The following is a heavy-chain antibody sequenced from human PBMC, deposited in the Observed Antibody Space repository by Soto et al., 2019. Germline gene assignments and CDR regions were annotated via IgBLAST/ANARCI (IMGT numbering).Heavy chain of an antibody. Sequence: QVQLQESGPGLVKPSQTLSLTCTVSGGSITSGAYYWTWIRQHPGKGLEWIGYIYYGGSTYYNPSLKSRVNISIDTSENHFSLRLSSVTAADTAVYYSARDRVTYGLDVWGQGTTVTVSS. CDR1: GGSITSGAYY. V-gene: IGHV4-31*03. CDR2: IYYGGST. D-gene: IGHD3-10*01. CDR3: ARDRVTYGLDV. J-gene: IGHJ6*02.